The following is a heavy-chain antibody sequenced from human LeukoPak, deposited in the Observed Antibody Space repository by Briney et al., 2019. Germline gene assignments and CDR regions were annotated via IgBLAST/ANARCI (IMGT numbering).Heavy chain of an antibody. D-gene: IGHD3-10*01. CDR2: INPNSGST. Sequence: ASVKVSCKASGYTFTGYYMHWVRQAPGQGLEWMGWINPNSGSTNYAQKFQGRVTMTRDTSISTAYMELSRLRSDDTAVYYCARVRRDYWFDPWGQGTLVTVSS. J-gene: IGHJ5*02. V-gene: IGHV1-2*02. CDR1: GYTFTGYY. CDR3: ARVRRDYWFDP.